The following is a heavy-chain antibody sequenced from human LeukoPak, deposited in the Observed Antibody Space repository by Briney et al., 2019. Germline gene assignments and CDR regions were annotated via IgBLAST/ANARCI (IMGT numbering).Heavy chain of an antibody. CDR3: ARGYGEPNWFGP. D-gene: IGHD4-17*01. V-gene: IGHV1-2*04. J-gene: IGHJ5*02. CDR1: GYTFTGYY. CDR2: INANSGDT. Sequence: ASVKVSCKASGYTFTGYYIHWVRQAPGQGLEWMGWINANSGDTNYAQNFQDWVIMTRDTSISTAYMELSRLRSDDTAVYYCARGYGEPNWFGPWGQGTLVTVSS.